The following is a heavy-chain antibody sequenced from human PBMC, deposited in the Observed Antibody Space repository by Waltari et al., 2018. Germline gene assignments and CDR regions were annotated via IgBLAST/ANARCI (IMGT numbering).Heavy chain of an antibody. V-gene: IGHV1-2*02. CDR3: ASTAKYSSGWYDY. CDR2: INPNSGGT. CDR1: GYTFTGYY. Sequence: QVQLVQSGAEVKKPGASVKVSCKASGYTFTGYYMHWVRQAPGQGLEWMGWINPNSGGTNYALKFQGRVTMTRDTSISTAYMELSRLRSDDTAVYYCASTAKYSSGWYDYWGQGTLVTVSS. J-gene: IGHJ4*02. D-gene: IGHD6-19*01.